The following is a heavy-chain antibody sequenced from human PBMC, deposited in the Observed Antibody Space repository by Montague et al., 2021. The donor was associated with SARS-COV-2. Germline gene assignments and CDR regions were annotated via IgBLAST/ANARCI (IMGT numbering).Heavy chain of an antibody. V-gene: IGHV4-34*01. J-gene: IGHJ6*03. Sequence: SETLSLTCAVSGGSISGYYWSWVRRPPGKGLEWIGDITHSGSTNYNPYLKSRVTISVDTSKNQLSLTLTSVTAADAAVYYCARGLSGSYRGGWVPVALFDCDPYMDVWGKGTPVTVSS. CDR3: ARGLSGSYRGGWVPVALFDCDPYMDV. CDR2: ITHSGST. CDR1: GGSISGYY. D-gene: IGHD6-19*01.